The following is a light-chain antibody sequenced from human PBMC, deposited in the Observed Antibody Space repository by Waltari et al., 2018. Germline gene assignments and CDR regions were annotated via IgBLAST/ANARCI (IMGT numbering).Light chain of an antibody. Sequence: IDMTQSPSSLSASVGARLTAPCRASQDIGNFLAWYQHTPGKRPKLLIYAASTLHAGVPSRFSGSGSGTDFTLTVSNLQPEDVATYYCQKYNTYPYTFGPGTKVDI. CDR3: QKYNTYPYT. CDR1: QDIGNF. V-gene: IGKV1-27*01. CDR2: AAS. J-gene: IGKJ3*01.